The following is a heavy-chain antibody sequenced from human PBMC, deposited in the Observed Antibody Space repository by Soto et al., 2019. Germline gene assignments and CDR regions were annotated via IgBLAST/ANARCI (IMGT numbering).Heavy chain of an antibody. J-gene: IGHJ5*02. V-gene: IGHV3-33*01. CDR3: ARDVDTTSHFNRFDP. CDR1: GFSLSGYG. D-gene: IGHD5-18*01. Sequence: QVQLVESGGGVIQPGRSLRLSCDVSGFSLSGYGINWVRQAPSKWLEWVAVIWYDGIRKNYADSVRGRFTVSRDSSKDMVYLQMDSLKVEDTALYYCARDVDTTSHFNRFDPWGQGVMVSVSS. CDR2: IWYDGIRK.